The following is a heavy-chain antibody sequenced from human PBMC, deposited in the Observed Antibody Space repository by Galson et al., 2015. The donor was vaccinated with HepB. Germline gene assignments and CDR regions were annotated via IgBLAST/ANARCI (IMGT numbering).Heavy chain of an antibody. J-gene: IGHJ5*02. CDR1: GFTFSSYT. D-gene: IGHD3-3*01. V-gene: IGHV3-21*01. CDR3: ARDSRARDFWSGYDWFDP. CDR2: ISSSSNYI. Sequence: SLRLSCAASGFTFSSYTINWVRQAPGKGLEWVSSISSSSNYIYYADSVKGRFIISRDDAKNSLYLQMNSLRAEDTAVYYCARDSRARDFWSGYDWFDPWGQGTLVTVSS.